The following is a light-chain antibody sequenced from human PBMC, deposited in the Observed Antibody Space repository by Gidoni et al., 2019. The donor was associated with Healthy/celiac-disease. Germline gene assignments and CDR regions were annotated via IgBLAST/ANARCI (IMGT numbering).Light chain of an antibody. CDR3: AAWDDSLNGYV. J-gene: IGLJ1*01. CDR2: SNN. Sequence: QSVLTQPPSASGTPGPRVTISCSGSSPHIGSNTVNWYQQLPGTAPKLLIYSNNQRPSGVPDRFSGSKSGTSASLAISGLQSEDEADYYCAAWDDSLNGYVFGTGTKVTVL. V-gene: IGLV1-44*01. CDR1: SPHIGSNT.